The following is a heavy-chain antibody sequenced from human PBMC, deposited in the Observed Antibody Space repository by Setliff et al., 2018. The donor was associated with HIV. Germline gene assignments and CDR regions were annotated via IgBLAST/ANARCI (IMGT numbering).Heavy chain of an antibody. CDR2: IYHRGNT. D-gene: IGHD6-6*01. V-gene: IGHV4-31*03. J-gene: IGHJ4*02. CDR3: ARVALAGMSARPFYFDY. CDR1: GGTISSGGYY. Sequence: SETLSLTCTVSGGTISSGGYYWSWIRQHPGKGLEWIGFIYHRGNTHYNSPLKSRLTISVDTSKNQFSLKLNSVTAADTAVYFCARVALAGMSARPFYFDYWGQGALVTVSS.